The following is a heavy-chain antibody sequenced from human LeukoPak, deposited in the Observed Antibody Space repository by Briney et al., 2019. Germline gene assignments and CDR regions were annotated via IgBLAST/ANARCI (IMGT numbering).Heavy chain of an antibody. Sequence: SQTLSLTCTVPDGSISSRSFFWAWIRQPAGKGLEWIGHIFTTGFTNYNPSLRSRVTISMDVSKDQFSLRLTSVTAEDTAVYYCARGTQAWFYFYYWGQGTLATVSS. J-gene: IGHJ4*02. V-gene: IGHV4-61*09. CDR1: DGSISSRSFF. D-gene: IGHD3-9*01. CDR3: ARGTQAWFYFYY. CDR2: IFTTGFT.